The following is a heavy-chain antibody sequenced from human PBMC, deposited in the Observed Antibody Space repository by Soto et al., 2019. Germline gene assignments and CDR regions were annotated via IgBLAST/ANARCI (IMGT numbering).Heavy chain of an antibody. CDR2: INADGTSA. J-gene: IGHJ4*02. D-gene: IGHD5-18*01. Sequence: EVQLVESGGGLVQRGGSLRLSCEASGFTLNDYWMHWVRQVPGKGLVWVARINADGTSAGDADSVKGRFTISRDNAKNTLYLLTNSLRAEHSAVYYCARGGPYNNGPRGSRVADFWGLRTLVTLSS. CDR3: ARGGPYNNGPRGSRVADF. CDR1: GFTLNDYW. V-gene: IGHV3-74*01.